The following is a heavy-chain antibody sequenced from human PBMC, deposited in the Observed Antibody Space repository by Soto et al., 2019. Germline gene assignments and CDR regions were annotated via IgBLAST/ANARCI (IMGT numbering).Heavy chain of an antibody. CDR1: GGSISSYY. CDR3: AREGEWELLSRLEFDYYYYGMDV. Sequence: PSETLSLTCTISGGSISSYYWSWIRQPAGKGLEWIGRIYTSGSTNYNPSLKSRVTMSVDTSKNQFSLKLSSVTAADTAVYYCAREGEWELLSRLEFDYYYYGMDVWGKGTTVTVSS. CDR2: IYTSGST. D-gene: IGHD1-26*01. J-gene: IGHJ6*04. V-gene: IGHV4-4*07.